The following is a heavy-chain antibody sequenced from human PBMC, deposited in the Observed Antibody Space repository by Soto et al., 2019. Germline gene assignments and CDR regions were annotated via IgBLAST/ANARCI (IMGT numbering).Heavy chain of an antibody. CDR1: GYTFTAHS. CDR2: IIVSHDRP. J-gene: IGHJ4*02. V-gene: IGHV1-3*01. CDR3: AREPEDGVPGDY. Sequence: VQLVQSGTEVKEPGASVRVSCKASGYTFTAHSLPWARQAPGQGLEWMGWIIVSHDRPRYAPQFQGRLTFETDRIGTTAYMHLTRLAPEDTAVYFCAREPEDGVPGDYWGQGTPVVVSS. D-gene: IGHD2-8*01.